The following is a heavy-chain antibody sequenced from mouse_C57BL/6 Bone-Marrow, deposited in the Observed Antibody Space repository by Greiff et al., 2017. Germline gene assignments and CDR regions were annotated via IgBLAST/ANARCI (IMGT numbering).Heavy chain of an antibody. V-gene: IGHV1-81*01. CDR1: GSTFTSYG. J-gene: IGHJ2*01. CDR2: IYPRRGNT. Sequence: QVQLKESGAELARPGASVTLSCKASGSTFTSYGISWVQPRTGQGLEWIGAIYPRRGNTSYPEKVKGKATLTADKSSSTAYMELRSLTAEDSAVYDCAERGDDYYPDDGGQGTTLT. D-gene: IGHD2-4*01. CDR3: AERGDDYYPDD.